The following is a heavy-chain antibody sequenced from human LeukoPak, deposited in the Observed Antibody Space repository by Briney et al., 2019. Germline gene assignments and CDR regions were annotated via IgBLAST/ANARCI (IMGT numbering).Heavy chain of an antibody. V-gene: IGHV3-30-3*01. CDR1: GFTFSSYA. Sequence: GGSLRLSCAASGFTFSSYAMHWVRQAPGKGLEWVAVISYDGSNKYYADSVKGRFTISRDNAKNSLYLQMNSLRAEDTAVYYCARATHYDAFDIWGQGTMVTVSS. J-gene: IGHJ3*02. CDR2: ISYDGSNK. CDR3: ARATHYDAFDI.